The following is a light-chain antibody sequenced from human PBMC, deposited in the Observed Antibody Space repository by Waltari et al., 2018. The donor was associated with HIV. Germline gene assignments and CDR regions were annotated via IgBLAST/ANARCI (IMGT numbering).Light chain of an antibody. CDR2: GAS. CDR3: QQYDNLLT. CDR1: QDISNY. V-gene: IGKV1-33*01. Sequence: DIQMTQSPSSLSASVGDRVTITCQASQDISNYLNWYHQKPGKAPKLLIHGASNLETGVPSRFSGSGSGTDFTFTINTLQPEDIATYYCQQYDNLLTFGGGTKVEIK. J-gene: IGKJ4*01.